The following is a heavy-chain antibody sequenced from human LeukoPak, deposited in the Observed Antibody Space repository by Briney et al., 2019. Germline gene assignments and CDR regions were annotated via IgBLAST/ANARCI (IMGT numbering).Heavy chain of an antibody. CDR2: ISAYNGNT. V-gene: IGHV1-18*01. Sequence: ASVKVSCKASGYTSTSYGISWVRQAPGQGLEWMGWISAYNGNTNYAQKLQGRVTMTTDTSTSTAYMELRSLRSDDTAVYYCARDRYYYDSSGYSSWGQGTLVTVSS. D-gene: IGHD3-22*01. CDR1: GYTSTSYG. CDR3: ARDRYYYDSSGYSS. J-gene: IGHJ5*02.